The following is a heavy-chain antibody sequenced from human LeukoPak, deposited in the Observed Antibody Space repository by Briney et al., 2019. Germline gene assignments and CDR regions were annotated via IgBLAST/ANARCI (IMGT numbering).Heavy chain of an antibody. J-gene: IGHJ5*02. CDR1: GFTFSNYA. Sequence: SGGSLRLSCVASGFTFSNYAMSWVRQAPGKGLEWVSTISASGGSTYYADSVKGRFTISRDNSKNTLYLQMNSLRAEDTAVYYCAKESDRQYYDFWSGYSNWFDPWGQGTLVTVSS. CDR3: AKESDRQYYDFWSGYSNWFDP. D-gene: IGHD3-3*01. V-gene: IGHV3-23*01. CDR2: ISASGGST.